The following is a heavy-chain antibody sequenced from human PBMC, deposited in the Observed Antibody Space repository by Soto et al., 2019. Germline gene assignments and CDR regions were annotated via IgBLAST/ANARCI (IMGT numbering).Heavy chain of an antibody. CDR1: GGSIISGGYS. CDR2: IYHSGST. Sequence: SETLSLTCAVSGGSIISGGYSWSWIRQPPGKGLEWIGYIYHSGSTYYNPSLKSRVTISVDRSKNQFSLKLSSVTAADTAVYYCASVPDVWGQGTTVTVSS. V-gene: IGHV4-30-2*01. D-gene: IGHD2-2*01. J-gene: IGHJ6*02. CDR3: ASVPDV.